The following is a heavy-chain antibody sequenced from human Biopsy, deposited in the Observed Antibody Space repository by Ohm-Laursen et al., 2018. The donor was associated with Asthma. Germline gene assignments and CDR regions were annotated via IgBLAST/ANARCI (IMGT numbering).Heavy chain of an antibody. CDR3: ARAVSSSSYWYFDL. Sequence: SDTLSLTCLVSGDAMSTSGSYWGWIRQSPGKGLEWIGGIYYSGRTYYNPSLESRVTISADTSKNLFSLKVTSVTAADTAVYYCARAVSSSSYWYFDLWGRGDLVTVSS. J-gene: IGHJ2*01. D-gene: IGHD6-6*01. CDR2: IYYSGRT. CDR1: GDAMSTSGSY. V-gene: IGHV4-39*02.